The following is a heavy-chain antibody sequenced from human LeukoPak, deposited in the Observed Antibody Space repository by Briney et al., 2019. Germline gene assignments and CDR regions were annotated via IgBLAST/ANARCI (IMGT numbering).Heavy chain of an antibody. D-gene: IGHD6-19*01. V-gene: IGHV4-59*01. CDR2: IYYSGST. J-gene: IGHJ4*02. Sequence: SETLSLTCTVSGGSISSYYWSWIRQPPGKGLEWIGYIYYSGSTNYNPSLKSRVTISVDTSKNQFSLKLSSVTAADTAVYYCARGSVAKWLVLGQPNFDYWGQGTLVTVSS. CDR3: ARGSVAKWLVLGQPNFDY. CDR1: GGSISSYY.